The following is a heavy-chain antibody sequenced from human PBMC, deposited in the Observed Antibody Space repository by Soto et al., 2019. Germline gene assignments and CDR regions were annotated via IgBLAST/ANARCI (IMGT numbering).Heavy chain of an antibody. V-gene: IGHV4-31*03. Sequence: SETLSLTCTVSGDSLSSGGHYWSWIRQHPGKGLEWIGHIYDSVNTYYSPSLRSRVTISADMSKNQFSLNLRSVTAADTAVYYCARVDRRGYFAILTDYWGQGTLVTVSS. CDR2: IYDSVNT. J-gene: IGHJ4*02. CDR3: ARVDRRGYFAILTDY. CDR1: GDSLSSGGHY. D-gene: IGHD3-9*01.